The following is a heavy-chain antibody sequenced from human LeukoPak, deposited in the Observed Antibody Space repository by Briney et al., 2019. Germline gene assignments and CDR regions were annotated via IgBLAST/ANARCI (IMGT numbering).Heavy chain of an antibody. J-gene: IGHJ4*02. V-gene: IGHV3-7*01. CDR2: IKQDGSEE. CDR1: GITFNNYW. Sequence: GGSLRLSCATAGITFNNYWMAWGRPAPGKGPGWVATIKQDGSEEYYVDSVKGRFTVSRDNAKNSLYLQMNSLRVEDTALYYCARGLKGPDYWGQGTLVTVSS. CDR3: ARGLKGPDY.